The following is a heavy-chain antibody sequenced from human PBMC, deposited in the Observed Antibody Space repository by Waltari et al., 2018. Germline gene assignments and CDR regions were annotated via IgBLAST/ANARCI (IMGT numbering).Heavy chain of an antibody. D-gene: IGHD3-16*01. CDR2: IRYDGNNK. Sequence: GVVQPGGSLRLSCVASGFTFSSYGMHWVRQAPGQGLEWVAFIRYDGNNKYYAGSVKGRFTISRDNSKNTLYLQMNSLRAEDTAVYYCAKWGIDAFDIWGQGTMVTVSS. V-gene: IGHV3-30*02. J-gene: IGHJ3*02. CDR1: GFTFSSYG. CDR3: AKWGIDAFDI.